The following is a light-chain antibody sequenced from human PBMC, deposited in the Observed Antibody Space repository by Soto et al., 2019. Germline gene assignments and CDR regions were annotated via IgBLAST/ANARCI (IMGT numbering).Light chain of an antibody. V-gene: IGKV3-15*01. CDR2: GAS. CDR3: QQYNNWPWT. CDR1: QSVSSN. J-gene: IGKJ1*01. Sequence: EIVLTHSPATLSVSPGERATNYCRASQSVSSNLAWYQQKPGQAPRLLIYGASTRATGIPARFSGSGSGTEFTLTFSSLQSEDFAVYYCQQYNNWPWTFGKGTKV.